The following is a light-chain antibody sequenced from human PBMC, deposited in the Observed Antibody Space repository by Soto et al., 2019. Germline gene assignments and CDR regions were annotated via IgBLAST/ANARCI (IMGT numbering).Light chain of an antibody. Sequence: EIVMTQSPATLSVSPFEIVTLSFSASQSLSINLAVYQQKPGQAPRLLIYGASTRATDIPARFSGSGSGTEFTLTISSLQSEDFAVYFCQKYNNWPLDFGQGTRLEIK. J-gene: IGKJ5*01. V-gene: IGKV3-15*01. CDR2: GAS. CDR1: QSLSIN. CDR3: QKYNNWPLD.